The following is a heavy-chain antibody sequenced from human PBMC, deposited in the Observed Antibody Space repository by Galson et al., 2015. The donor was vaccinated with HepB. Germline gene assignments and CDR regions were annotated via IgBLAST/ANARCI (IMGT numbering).Heavy chain of an antibody. J-gene: IGHJ6*02. V-gene: IGHV1-2*02. D-gene: IGHD3-10*01. CDR1: GYTFTGDY. Sequence: SVKVSCKASGYTFTGDYMHWVRQAPGQGLEWMGWINPNSGGTNYAQKFQGRVTMTRDTSISTAYMELSRLRPDDTAVYYCAREPRDYYYGMDVWGQGTTVTVSS. CDR2: INPNSGGT. CDR3: AREPRDYYYGMDV.